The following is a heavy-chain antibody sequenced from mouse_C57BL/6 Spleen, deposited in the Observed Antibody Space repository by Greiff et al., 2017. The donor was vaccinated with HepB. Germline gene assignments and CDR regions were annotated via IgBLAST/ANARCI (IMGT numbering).Heavy chain of an antibody. CDR3: ARGGDGSSYFDY. CDR2: IYPRSGNT. Sequence: VQLQQSGAELARPGASVKLSCKASGYTFTSYGISWVKQSPGQGLEWIGEIYPRSGNTYYNEKFKGKATLTADKSSSTAYMELRSLTSEDSAVYFCARGGDGSSYFDYWGQGTTLTVSS. J-gene: IGHJ2*01. CDR1: GYTFTSYG. V-gene: IGHV1-81*01. D-gene: IGHD1-1*01.